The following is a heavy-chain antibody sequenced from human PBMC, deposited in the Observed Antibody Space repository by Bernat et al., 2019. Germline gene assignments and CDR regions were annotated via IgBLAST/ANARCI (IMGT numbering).Heavy chain of an antibody. D-gene: IGHD6-6*01. CDR2: IWYDGSNK. J-gene: IGHJ3*02. CDR1: GFTFSSYG. V-gene: IGHV3-33*01. Sequence: VQLVESGGGVVQPGRSLRLSCAASGFTFSSYGMHWVRQAPGKGLEWVAVIWYDGSNKYYADSVKGRFTISRDNSKNTLYLQMNSLRAEDTAVYYCARGLGQLVPFDIWGQGTMVTVSS. CDR3: ARGLGQLVPFDI.